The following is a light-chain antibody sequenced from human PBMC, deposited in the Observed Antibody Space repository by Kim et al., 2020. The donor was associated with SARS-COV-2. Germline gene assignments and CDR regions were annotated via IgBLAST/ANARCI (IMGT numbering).Light chain of an antibody. CDR1: SSDVGSYNL. Sequence: SITISCTGTSSDVGSYNLVSWYQQHPGKAPKLMIYAVSKRPSGVSNRFSGSKSGNTASLTISGLQAEDEADYYCCSYAGSSTFYVVFGGGTQLTVL. CDR2: AVS. V-gene: IGLV2-23*02. CDR3: CSYAGSSTFYVV. J-gene: IGLJ2*01.